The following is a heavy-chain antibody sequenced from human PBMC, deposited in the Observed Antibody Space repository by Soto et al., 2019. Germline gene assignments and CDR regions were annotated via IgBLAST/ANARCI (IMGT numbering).Heavy chain of an antibody. V-gene: IGHV3-23*01. J-gene: IGHJ6*02. CDR1: GFTFSSYA. CDR2: ISGSGGST. D-gene: IGHD3-10*01. CDR3: AKEDSGVRGVIYV. Sequence: GESLKISCAASGFTFSSYAMSWVCQAPGKGLEWVSAISGSGGSTYYADSVKGRFTISRDNSKNTLYLQMNSLRAEDTAVYYCAKEDSGVRGVIYVWGQGTTVTVSS.